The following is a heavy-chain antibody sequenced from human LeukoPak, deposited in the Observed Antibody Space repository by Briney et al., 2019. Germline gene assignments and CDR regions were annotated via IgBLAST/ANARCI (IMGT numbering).Heavy chain of an antibody. CDR3: ARGKVLYAAFDY. CDR2: IWYDGSNK. Sequence: GGSLRLSCAASGFTFSSFGMHWVRQAPGKGLEWVAVIWYDGSNKNYADSVKGRFTITRDNSKNTLYLQMNSLRAEDTAVYYCARGKVLYAAFDYWGQGTLVTVPS. J-gene: IGHJ4*02. D-gene: IGHD2-2*02. CDR1: GFTFSSFG. V-gene: IGHV3-33*01.